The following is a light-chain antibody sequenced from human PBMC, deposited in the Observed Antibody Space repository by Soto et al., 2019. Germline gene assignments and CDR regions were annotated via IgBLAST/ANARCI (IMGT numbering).Light chain of an antibody. V-gene: IGKV1-33*01. J-gene: IGKJ5*01. CDR3: QRYDSLPPT. CDR2: DAS. Sequence: DIQMTQSPSSLSASVGDRVTITCQASRDIGKYLNWFQEKPGKAPKLLIYDASNLQTGVPSRFSGSGSGTDFTFTISSLQPEVFATYYCQRYDSLPPTFGQGTRLEIK. CDR1: RDIGKY.